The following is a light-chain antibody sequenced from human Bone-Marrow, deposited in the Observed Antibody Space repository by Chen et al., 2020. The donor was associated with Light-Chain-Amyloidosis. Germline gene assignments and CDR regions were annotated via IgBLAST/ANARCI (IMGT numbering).Light chain of an antibody. CDR2: DVS. V-gene: IGLV2-14*03. CDR3: SSYTPRTTLYV. J-gene: IGLJ1*01. Sequence: QSDLTQPASVSGSPGRSSHISCTGNRSDIGGYQYVSCYQQPPCEAPTLMIFDVSRRPSGVSNRFSGSKSGNTASLTISGLQAEDEADYYCSSYTPRTTLYVFGTGTEVTVL. CDR1: RSDIGGYQY.